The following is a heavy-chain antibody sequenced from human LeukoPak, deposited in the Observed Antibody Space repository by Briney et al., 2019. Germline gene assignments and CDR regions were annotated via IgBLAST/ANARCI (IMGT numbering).Heavy chain of an antibody. J-gene: IGHJ6*03. CDR3: ARDGYGSGRGYYYYMDV. V-gene: IGHV1-2*06. CDR2: INPNSGGT. Sequence: ASVKVSCKVSGYTFTDYYMHWVRQAPGQGLEWMGRINPNSGGTNYAQKFQGRVTMTRDTSISTAYMELSRLRSDDTAVYYCARDGYGSGRGYYYYMDVWGKGTTVTVSS. D-gene: IGHD3-10*01. CDR1: GYTFTDYY.